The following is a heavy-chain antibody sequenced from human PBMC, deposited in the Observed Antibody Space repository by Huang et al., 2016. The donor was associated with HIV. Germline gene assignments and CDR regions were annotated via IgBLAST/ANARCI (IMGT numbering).Heavy chain of an antibody. CDR1: GGSFSGCY. CDR3: ARGQGGYYYYYMDV. Sequence: QVQLQQWGAGLLRPSETLSLTCAVSGGSFSGCYGTWLRQPTGKGLGWIGEINHSERTNYNPSRKSRVTMSVDTSRNQFSLTLTSVTAADTAVYYCARGQGGYYYYYMDVWGKGTTVTVSS. V-gene: IGHV4-34*01. CDR2: INHSERT. J-gene: IGHJ6*03.